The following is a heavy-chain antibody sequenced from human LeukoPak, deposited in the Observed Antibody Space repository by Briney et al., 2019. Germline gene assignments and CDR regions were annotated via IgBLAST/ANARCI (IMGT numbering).Heavy chain of an antibody. CDR1: AFTFSSYG. V-gene: IGHV3-33*01. CDR2: IWYDGSNK. J-gene: IGHJ4*02. CDR3: ARGTNWNYFDH. Sequence: GRSLRLSCGASAFTFSSYGMHWVRQAPGKGLEWVAVIWYDGSNKYYAASVRGRFTISRDNSANTLYLQMNSLRGEDTAVYYCARGTNWNYFDHWGQGTPVTVSS. D-gene: IGHD1-20*01.